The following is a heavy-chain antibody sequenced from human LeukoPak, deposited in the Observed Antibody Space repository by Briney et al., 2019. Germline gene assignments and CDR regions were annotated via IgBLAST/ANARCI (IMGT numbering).Heavy chain of an antibody. Sequence: GASVKVSFKASGYTFISYTISWVRQAPGQGLEWMGWISAYNDNTNYAQKLQGRVTMTTDTSTSTAYMYLRSLRSDDTAVYYCARGVVYNSESSDSARGEAQLVHSYYGVDVWGQGTTVTVSS. J-gene: IGHJ6*02. CDR1: GYTFISYT. D-gene: IGHD3-22*01. CDR2: ISAYNDNT. V-gene: IGHV1-18*01. CDR3: ARGVVYNSESSDSARGEAQLVHSYYGVDV.